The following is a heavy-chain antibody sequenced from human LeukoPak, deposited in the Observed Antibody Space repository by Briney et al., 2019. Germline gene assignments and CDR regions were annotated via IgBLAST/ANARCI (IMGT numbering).Heavy chain of an antibody. CDR3: ARDHWNRIYYYYYMDV. D-gene: IGHD1-1*01. CDR1: GGSISSSSYY. CDR2: IYYSGST. Sequence: NPSETLSLTCTVSGGSISSSSYYWGWIRQPPGKGLEWIGSIYYSGSTYYNPSLKSRVTISVDTSKNQFSLKLSSVTAADTAVYYCARDHWNRIYYYYYMDVWGKGTTVTVSS. V-gene: IGHV4-39*07. J-gene: IGHJ6*03.